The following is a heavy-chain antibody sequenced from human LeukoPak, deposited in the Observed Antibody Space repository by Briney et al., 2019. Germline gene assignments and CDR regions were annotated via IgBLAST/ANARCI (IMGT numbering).Heavy chain of an antibody. CDR3: AKLSTVRGVSVDY. CDR1: GFTFSSYS. D-gene: IGHD3-10*01. J-gene: IGHJ4*02. V-gene: IGHV3-21*04. CDR2: ISSSSSYI. Sequence: GGSLRLSCAASGFTFSSYSMNWVRQAPGKGLEWVSSISSSSSYIYYADSVKGRFTISRDNSKNTLYLQMNSLRAEDTAVYYCAKLSTVRGVSVDYWGQGTLVTVSS.